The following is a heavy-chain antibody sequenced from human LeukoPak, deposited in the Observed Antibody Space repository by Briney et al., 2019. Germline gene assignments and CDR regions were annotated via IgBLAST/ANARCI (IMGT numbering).Heavy chain of an antibody. V-gene: IGHV4-39*01. Sequence: PSETLSLTCTVSGGSISSYYWGWIRQPPGKGLEWIGSIYYSGSTYYNPSLKSRVTISVDTSKNQFSLKLSSVTAADTAVYYCARSVVVIFWFDPWGQGTLVTVSS. CDR2: IYYSGST. CDR3: ARSVVVIFWFDP. J-gene: IGHJ5*02. D-gene: IGHD3-22*01. CDR1: GGSISSYY.